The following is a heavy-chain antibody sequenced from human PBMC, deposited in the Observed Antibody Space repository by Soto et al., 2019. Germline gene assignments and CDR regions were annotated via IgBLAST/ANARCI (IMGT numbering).Heavy chain of an antibody. Sequence: GGSLRLSCAASGFNFSDYYLRWIRQAPGKGLEWVSYIDSRGRTISYADSVKGRFTISMDKAKNSLCLQMNSLRAEDTAVYYCARHAARNYFNFWGQATPVTVSS. CDR2: IDSRGRTI. J-gene: IGHJ4*02. CDR3: ARHAARNYFNF. D-gene: IGHD6-6*01. CDR1: GFNFSDYY. V-gene: IGHV3-11*01.